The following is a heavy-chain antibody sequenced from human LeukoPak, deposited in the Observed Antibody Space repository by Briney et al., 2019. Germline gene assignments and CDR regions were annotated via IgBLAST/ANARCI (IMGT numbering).Heavy chain of an antibody. CDR2: INHNSGGT. J-gene: IGHJ4*02. CDR1: GYTFTDYY. D-gene: IGHD3-22*01. V-gene: IGHV1-2*06. Sequence: ASVKVSCKASGYTFTDYYMHWVRQAPGQGLAWMGRINHNSGGTSYAQKFQGGVTMTRDTSISTAYMELSRLRSDDTAVYYCARGGNSAYSIGYWGQGTLVTVSS. CDR3: ARGGNSAYSIGY.